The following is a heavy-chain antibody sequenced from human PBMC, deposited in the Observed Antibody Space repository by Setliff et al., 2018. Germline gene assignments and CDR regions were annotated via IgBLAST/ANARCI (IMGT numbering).Heavy chain of an antibody. V-gene: IGHV4-38-2*01. CDR2: IFQSGIT. Sequence: SEPLSLTCAVSGFSITNGYYWGWIRQSPGKQLEWIGNIFQSGITFYNPSLKSRVTISLDPSQNQFSLKLRSVTAADSAVDCCARVGGLLVATMPFDYWGPGTLVTVSS. D-gene: IGHD5-12*01. CDR3: ARVGGLLVATMPFDY. CDR1: GFSITNGYY. J-gene: IGHJ4*02.